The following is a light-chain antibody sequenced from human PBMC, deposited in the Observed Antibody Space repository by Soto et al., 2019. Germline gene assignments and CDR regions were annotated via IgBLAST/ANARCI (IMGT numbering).Light chain of an antibody. J-gene: IGKJ4*01. CDR3: LPNNNNPPA. CDR2: AAS. CDR1: QDIRSD. V-gene: IGKV1-6*01. Sequence: AIQMTQSPSSLSASVGDRVTVTCRASQDIRSDVGWYQQKPGQAPKVLMYAASRLHSGVPSRFSGSGSGTNFVLTISSLQPEDVATTYCLPNNNNPPALGGGT.